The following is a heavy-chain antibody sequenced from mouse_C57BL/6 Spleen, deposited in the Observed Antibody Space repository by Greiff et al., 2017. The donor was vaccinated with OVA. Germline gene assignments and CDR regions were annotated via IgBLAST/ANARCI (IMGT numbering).Heavy chain of an antibody. CDR2: IHPNSGST. V-gene: IGHV1-64*01. Sequence: QVRLQQPGAELVKPGASVKLSCKVPGYTFTSSWMPWVKQRPGQGLEWIGMIHPNSGSTNYNEQFKSKATLTVDKSSSTAYLQLSSLTSEDSAVYYCALITTGDYWGQGTTLTVSS. D-gene: IGHD1-1*01. CDR3: ALITTGDY. CDR1: GYTFTSSW. J-gene: IGHJ2*01.